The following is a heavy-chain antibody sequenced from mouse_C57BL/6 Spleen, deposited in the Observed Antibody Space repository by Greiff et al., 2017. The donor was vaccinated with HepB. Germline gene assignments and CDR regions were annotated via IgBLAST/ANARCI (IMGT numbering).Heavy chain of an antibody. CDR2: LDPEDGDT. V-gene: IGHV14-1*01. D-gene: IGHD1-1*01. Sequence: VQLKQSGAELVRPGASVKLSCTASGFNIKDYYMHWVKQRPEQGLEWIGRLDPEDGDTEYAPKFQGKATMTADTSSNTAYLQLSSLTSEDTAVYYCTTYYGSSYRTFDYWGQGTTLTVSS. CDR3: TTYYGSSYRTFDY. J-gene: IGHJ2*01. CDR1: GFNIKDYY.